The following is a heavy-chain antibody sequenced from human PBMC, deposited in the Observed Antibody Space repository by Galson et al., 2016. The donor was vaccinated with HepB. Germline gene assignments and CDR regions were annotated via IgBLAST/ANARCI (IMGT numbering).Heavy chain of an antibody. CDR2: IYHTGNT. J-gene: IGHJ4*02. CDR1: GFTIRNYW. CDR3: ARVDGDYEYFDY. D-gene: IGHD4-17*01. Sequence: LRLSCAASGFTIRNYWMTWFRQSPGKGLEWIAIIYHTGNTYYNPSLESRVTISVDTSKNQFSLKLNSVTAADTAMYYCARVDGDYEYFDYWGQGTLITVSS. V-gene: IGHV4-38-2*01.